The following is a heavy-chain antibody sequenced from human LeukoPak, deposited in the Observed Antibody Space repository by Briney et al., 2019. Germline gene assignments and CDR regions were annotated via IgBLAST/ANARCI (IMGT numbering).Heavy chain of an antibody. V-gene: IGHV1-2*02. CDR3: ASDVPSSSGQGYFDY. CDR2: INPNSGGT. D-gene: IGHD6-25*01. Sequence: ASVKVSCKASGYTFTGYYMHWVRQAPGQGLEWMGWINPNSGGTNYAQKFQGRVTMTRDTSISTAYMELSRLRSDDTAVYYCASDVPSSSGQGYFDYWGQGTLVTVSS. J-gene: IGHJ4*02. CDR1: GYTFTGYY.